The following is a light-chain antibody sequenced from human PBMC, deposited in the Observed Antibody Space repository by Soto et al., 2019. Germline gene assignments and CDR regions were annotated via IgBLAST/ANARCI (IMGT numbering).Light chain of an antibody. CDR3: QQYGSSPYT. J-gene: IGKJ2*01. CDR2: GAS. CDR1: QFINRNY. V-gene: IGKV3-20*01. Sequence: EIVLTQSPGTLSLSPGERATLSCRASQFINRNYLAWYQQTPGQAPRLLIYGASSRATGIPDRFSGSGSGTDFTLTISRVEPEDFAVFYCQQYGSSPYTLGQGTKLEL.